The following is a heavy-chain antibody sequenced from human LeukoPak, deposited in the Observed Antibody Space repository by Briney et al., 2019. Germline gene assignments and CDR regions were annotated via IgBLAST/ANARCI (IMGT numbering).Heavy chain of an antibody. V-gene: IGHV3-7*01. CDR2: IKEDGSEK. CDR3: ARGEMYYYDSSGYYSFDY. D-gene: IGHD3-22*01. CDR1: GFTFSSYW. J-gene: IGHJ4*02. Sequence: GGSLRLSCAASGFTFSSYWMSWVRQAPGKGLEWVANIKEDGSEKYYVDSVKGRFTISRDNAKNSLYLQMNSLRAEDTAVYYCARGEMYYYDSSGYYSFDYWGQGTLVTVSS.